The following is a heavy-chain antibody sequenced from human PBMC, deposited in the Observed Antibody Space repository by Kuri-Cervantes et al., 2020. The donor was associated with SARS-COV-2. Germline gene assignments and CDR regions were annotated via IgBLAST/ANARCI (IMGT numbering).Heavy chain of an antibody. Sequence: GESLKISCAASGFTFSGHWIHWVRQAPGKGLVWVSRINSDGSSTSYADSVKGRFTISRDNAKNTLYLQMNSLRAEDTAVYYCARGYYDILTGYDNWFDPWGQGTLVTVSS. CDR1: GFTFSGHW. V-gene: IGHV3-74*01. J-gene: IGHJ5*02. CDR2: INSDGSST. CDR3: ARGYYDILTGYDNWFDP. D-gene: IGHD3-9*01.